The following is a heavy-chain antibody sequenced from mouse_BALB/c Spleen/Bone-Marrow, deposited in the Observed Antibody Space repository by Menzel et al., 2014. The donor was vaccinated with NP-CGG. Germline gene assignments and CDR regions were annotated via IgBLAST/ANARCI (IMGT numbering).Heavy chain of an antibody. CDR3: ARSIEYRPLTY. CDR2: IYPYYGGI. D-gene: IGHD2-14*01. CDR1: GYSFTGYN. Sequence: VQLKQSGPELEKPGASVKISCKASGYSFTGYNMNWVKQSNGKSLEWIGNIYPYYGGISYNQKFKDKATLTVDKSSSTAYMQLKSLTSEDSAVYYCARSIEYRPLTYWGQGTLVTVSA. J-gene: IGHJ3*01. V-gene: IGHV1-39*01.